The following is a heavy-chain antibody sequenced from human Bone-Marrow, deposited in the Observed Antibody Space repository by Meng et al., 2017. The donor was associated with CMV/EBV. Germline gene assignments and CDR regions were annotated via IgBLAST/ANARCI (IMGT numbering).Heavy chain of an antibody. J-gene: IGHJ5*02. D-gene: IGHD2-2*01. CDR1: GGSFSGYY. CDR2: INHSGRT. CDR3: ARGRPAATTASWFDP. Sequence: SETLSLTCAVYGGSFSGYYWSWIRQPPGKGLEWIGEINHSGRTNYNPSLKSRITISVDTSKNQFSLKLNSMTAADTAVYYCARGRPAATTASWFDPWAQGTLVTFSS. V-gene: IGHV4-34*01.